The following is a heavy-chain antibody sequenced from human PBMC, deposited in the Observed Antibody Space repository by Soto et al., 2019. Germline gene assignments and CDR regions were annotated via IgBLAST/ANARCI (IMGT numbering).Heavy chain of an antibody. V-gene: IGHV1-3*01. J-gene: IGHJ6*02. CDR3: ARRGVIAAAGPRNYYYSGMEV. Sequence: GASVKVSCKASGYTFTSYAMHWVRQAPGQRLEWMGWINAGNGNTKYSQKFQGRVTITRDTSASTAYMELSSLRSEDTAVYYCARRGVIAAAGPRNYYYSGMEVLGQGTTLNVSS. CDR1: GYTFTSYA. CDR2: INAGNGNT. D-gene: IGHD6-13*01.